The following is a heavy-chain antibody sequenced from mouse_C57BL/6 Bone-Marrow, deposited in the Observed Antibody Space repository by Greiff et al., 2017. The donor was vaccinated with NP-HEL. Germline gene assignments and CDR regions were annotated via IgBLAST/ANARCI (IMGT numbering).Heavy chain of an antibody. Sequence: VQLQQSGPELVKPGASVKIFCKASGYTFTDYYMNWVKQSHGKSLEWIGDINPNNGGTSYNQKFKGKATLTVDKSSSTAYMELRSLTSEDSAVYYCARKDYDYDEGAWFAYWGQGTLVTVSA. J-gene: IGHJ3*01. CDR2: INPNNGGT. CDR3: ARKDYDYDEGAWFAY. V-gene: IGHV1-26*01. D-gene: IGHD2-4*01. CDR1: GYTFTDYY.